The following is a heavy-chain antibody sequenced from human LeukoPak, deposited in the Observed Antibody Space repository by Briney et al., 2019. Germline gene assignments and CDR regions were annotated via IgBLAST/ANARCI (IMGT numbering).Heavy chain of an antibody. CDR2: FDPEDGET. J-gene: IGHJ6*02. CDR3: ATDLARRDFWSGYYPSNYYYGMDV. V-gene: IGHV1-24*01. D-gene: IGHD3-3*01. CDR1: GYTLTELS. Sequence: GASVKVSCKVSGYTLTELSMHWVRQAPGKGLEWMGGFDPEDGETIYAQKFQGRVTMTEDTSTDTAYMELSSLRSEDTAVYYCATDLARRDFWSGYYPSNYYYGMDVWGQGTTVTVSS.